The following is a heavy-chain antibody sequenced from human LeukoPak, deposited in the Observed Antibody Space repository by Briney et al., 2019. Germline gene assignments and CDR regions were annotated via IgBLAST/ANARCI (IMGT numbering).Heavy chain of an antibody. V-gene: IGHV4-59*08. CDR2: IYYSGST. CDR3: ARLLYYYDSSGYYDWFDP. CDR1: GGSISSCY. J-gene: IGHJ5*02. D-gene: IGHD3-22*01. Sequence: PSETLSLTCTVSGGSISSCYWSWIRQPPGKGLEWIGYIYYSGSTNYNPSLKSRVTISVDTSKNQFSLKLSSVTAADTAVYYCARLLYYYDSSGYYDWFDPWGQGTLVTVSS.